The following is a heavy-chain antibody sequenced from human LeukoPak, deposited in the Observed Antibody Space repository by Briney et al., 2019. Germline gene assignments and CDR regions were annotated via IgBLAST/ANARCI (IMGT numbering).Heavy chain of an antibody. J-gene: IGHJ4*02. Sequence: GGSLRLSCAASGFTFSSYAMHWVRQAPGKGLEWVAVTSYDGSNKYDADSVKGRFTISRDNSKNTLYLQMNSLRAEDTAVYYCARDRDKIVGATLDYWGQGTLVTVSS. CDR2: TSYDGSNK. V-gene: IGHV3-30*04. CDR1: GFTFSSYA. CDR3: ARDRDKIVGATLDY. D-gene: IGHD1-26*01.